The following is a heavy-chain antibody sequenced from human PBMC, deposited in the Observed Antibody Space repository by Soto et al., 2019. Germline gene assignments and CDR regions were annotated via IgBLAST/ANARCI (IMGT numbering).Heavy chain of an antibody. CDR1: GFTFSTCA. CDR2: VSAGGRST. V-gene: IGHV3-23*01. D-gene: IGHD6-19*01. CDR3: AKGGDSTKYVGVAGEFDC. J-gene: IGHJ4*02. Sequence: EVQLLESGGGLVQPGGSLRLSCAASGFTFSTCAMSWVRQAPGKGLEWVSGVSAGGRSTYFADSVKGRFTISRDNSKNTLYLQLNSLRAVDAAVYYCAKGGDSTKYVGVAGEFDCWGQGTLVTVSS.